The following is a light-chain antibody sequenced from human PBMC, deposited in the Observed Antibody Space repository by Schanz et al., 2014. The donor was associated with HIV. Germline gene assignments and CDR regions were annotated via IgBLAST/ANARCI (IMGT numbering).Light chain of an antibody. CDR3: SSYTSSSTYV. V-gene: IGLV2-11*01. CDR2: DVN. CDR1: SSDVADYNS. Sequence: QSALTQPRSVSGSPGQSVTISCTGTSSDVADYNSVSWYQQHPGKAPKLMIYDVNKRPSGVPDRFSGSKSGNTASLTISGLQAEDEADYYCSSYTSSSTYVFGTGTKLTVL. J-gene: IGLJ1*01.